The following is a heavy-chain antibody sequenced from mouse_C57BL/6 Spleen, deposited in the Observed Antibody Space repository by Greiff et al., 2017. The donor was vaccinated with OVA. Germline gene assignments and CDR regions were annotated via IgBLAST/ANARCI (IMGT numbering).Heavy chain of an antibody. D-gene: IGHD2-1*01. CDR2: IWSGGST. J-gene: IGHJ1*03. CDR3: ASYGKQYFDV. V-gene: IGHV2-2*01. Sequence: QVQLQQSGPGLVQPSQSLSITCTVSGFSLTSYGVHWVRQSPGKGLEWLGVIWSGGSTDYNAAFISRLSISKDNSKSQVFFKMNSLQADDTAIYYCASYGKQYFDVWGTGTTVTVSS. CDR1: GFSLTSYG.